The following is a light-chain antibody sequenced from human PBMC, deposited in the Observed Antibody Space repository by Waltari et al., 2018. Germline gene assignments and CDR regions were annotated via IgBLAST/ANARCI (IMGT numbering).Light chain of an antibody. CDR1: QSLLHSNGNTY. J-gene: IGKJ1*01. V-gene: IGKV2-40*01. CDR3: VQAIAFPRT. Sequence: DIVMTQTPLSLTITPGEPASISCRSRQSLLHSNGNTYLHLYLHKPGQSPQLLIYGGSNRASGVPDRFSGSGSGTDFTLKISKVEAEDVGVYFCVQAIAFPRTFGQGTKVEIK. CDR2: GGS.